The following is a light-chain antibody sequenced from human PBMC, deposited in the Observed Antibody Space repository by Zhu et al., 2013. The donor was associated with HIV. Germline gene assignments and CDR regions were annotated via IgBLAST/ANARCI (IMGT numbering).Light chain of an antibody. CDR2: GAA. CDR3: QHYHNYPRT. V-gene: IGKV1-8*01. CDR1: QDVGNH. J-gene: IGKJ1*01. Sequence: IRLTQSPSSLSASAGDRVTITCRASQDVGNHLVWYQQKPGKAPEVLIYGAATLQSGVPSRFSGSGSGTDFTLTISRLQSEDSATYFCQHYHNYPRTFAKGPRSK.